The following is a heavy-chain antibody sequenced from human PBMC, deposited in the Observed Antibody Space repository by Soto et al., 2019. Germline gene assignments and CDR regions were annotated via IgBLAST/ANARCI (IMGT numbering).Heavy chain of an antibody. V-gene: IGHV4-31*03. CDR1: GGSISSGGYY. J-gene: IGHJ3*02. Sequence: QVQLQESGPGLVKPSQTLSLTCTVSGGSISSGGYYWSWIRQHPGKGLEWIGYIYSIGSTYYTPSLKSRVSISVDTSNNQFSLKLSSVTAADTAVYYCARFYMVRGIMAAFDIWGQGTMVTVSS. CDR3: ARFYMVRGIMAAFDI. D-gene: IGHD3-10*01. CDR2: IYSIGST.